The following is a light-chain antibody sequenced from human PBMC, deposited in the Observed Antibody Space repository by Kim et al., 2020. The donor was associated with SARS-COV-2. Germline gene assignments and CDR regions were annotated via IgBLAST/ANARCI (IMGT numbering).Light chain of an antibody. V-gene: IGLV2-11*01. CDR2: DVT. Sequence: GQSVTMSCTGTSSDVGRYNYVSWYQQHPGKAPKVMIYDVTKRPSGVPDRFSGSKSGNTASLTISGLQGEDEAEYYCCSFAGNSVVFGGGTQLTV. J-gene: IGLJ2*01. CDR1: SSDVGRYNY. CDR3: CSFAGNSVV.